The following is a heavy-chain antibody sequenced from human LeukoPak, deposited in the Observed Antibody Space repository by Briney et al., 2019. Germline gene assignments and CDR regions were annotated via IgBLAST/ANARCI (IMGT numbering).Heavy chain of an antibody. CDR3: ARSRYGDIDY. Sequence: PSETLSLTCTVSGGSISSYYWSWIRQPPGKGLEWIGYIYYSGSTNYNPSLKSRVTISVDTSKNQFSLKLSSVTVADTAVYYCARSRYGDIDYWGQGTLVTVSS. CDR2: IYYSGST. J-gene: IGHJ4*02. V-gene: IGHV4-59*01. D-gene: IGHD4-17*01. CDR1: GGSISSYY.